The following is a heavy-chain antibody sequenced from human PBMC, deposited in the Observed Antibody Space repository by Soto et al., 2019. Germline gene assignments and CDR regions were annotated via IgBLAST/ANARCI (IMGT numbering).Heavy chain of an antibody. J-gene: IGHJ6*02. V-gene: IGHV1-46*01. CDR2: INPSGGST. D-gene: IGHD3-3*01. Sequence: ASVKVSCKASGYTFTSYYMHWVRQAPGQGLEWMGIINPSGGSTSYAQKFQGRVTMTRDTSTSTVYMELSSLRSEDTAVYYCAREALLGTIFSYDYYGMDVWGQGTTVTVSS. CDR3: AREALLGTIFSYDYYGMDV. CDR1: GYTFTSYY.